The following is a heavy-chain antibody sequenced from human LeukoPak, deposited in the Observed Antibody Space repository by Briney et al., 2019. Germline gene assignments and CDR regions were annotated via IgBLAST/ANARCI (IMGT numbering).Heavy chain of an antibody. J-gene: IGHJ5*02. Sequence: GGSLRLSCAASGFTFSDYYMSWIRQAPGKGLEWVSYISSSGSTIYYADSVEARFTISRDNAKNSLYLQMNSLRAEDTAVYYCARDSAYYDSSGYYPRWFDPWGQGTLVTVSS. V-gene: IGHV3-11*01. CDR2: ISSSGSTI. D-gene: IGHD3-22*01. CDR1: GFTFSDYY. CDR3: ARDSAYYDSSGYYPRWFDP.